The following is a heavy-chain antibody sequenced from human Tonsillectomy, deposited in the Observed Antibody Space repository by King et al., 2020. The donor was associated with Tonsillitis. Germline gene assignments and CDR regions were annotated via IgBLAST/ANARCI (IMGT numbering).Heavy chain of an antibody. J-gene: IGHJ5*02. CDR1: GYSFTSYW. V-gene: IGHV5-51*01. CDR2: INPRDSDT. Sequence: QLVQSGAEMKKPGDSLRISCKASGYSFTSYWIGWVRQMPGKGLELMGIINPRDSDTRYSPSFQGQVTISADKSIITAYLQWSSLKASDTAMYYCARQGDWFDPWGQGTLVTVSS. CDR3: ARQGDWFDP.